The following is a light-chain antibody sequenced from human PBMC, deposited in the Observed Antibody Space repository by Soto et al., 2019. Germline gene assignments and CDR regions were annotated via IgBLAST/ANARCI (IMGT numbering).Light chain of an antibody. V-gene: IGKV1-5*03. CDR3: QHDNSYPEA. Sequence: DIQITQSPSTLSGSVGDRVTITCRASQTISSWWAWYQQKPGKAPKLLIYKASTLKSGVPSRFSGSGSGTEFTRTISSLQPVEVATYYCQHDNSYPEACGRGTKGELK. J-gene: IGKJ1*01. CDR2: KAS. CDR1: QTISSW.